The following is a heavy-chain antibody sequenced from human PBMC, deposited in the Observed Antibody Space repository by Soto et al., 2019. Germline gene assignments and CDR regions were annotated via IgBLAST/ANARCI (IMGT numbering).Heavy chain of an antibody. CDR2: ISGSGGST. V-gene: IGHV3-23*01. CDR1: GFTFSSYA. D-gene: IGHD3-22*01. Sequence: EVQLLESGGGLVQPGGSLRLSCAASGFTFSSYAMSWVRQAPGKGLEWVSAISGSGGSTYYADSVKGRFTISRDNSKNTLYLKKNPLEPEDTAVIYRPPQPPPPPNYYDSSGHPGAFDIWGQGTMVTVSS. J-gene: IGHJ3*02. CDR3: PPQPPPPPNYYDSSGHPGAFDI.